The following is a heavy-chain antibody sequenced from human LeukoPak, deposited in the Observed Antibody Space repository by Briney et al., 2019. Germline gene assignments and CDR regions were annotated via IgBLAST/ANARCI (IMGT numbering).Heavy chain of an antibody. CDR3: ARPGWFGELYKGYYFDY. D-gene: IGHD3-10*01. CDR1: GGSISSGDYY. V-gene: IGHV4-61*08. CDR2: IYYSGST. J-gene: IGHJ4*02. Sequence: SETLSLTCTVSGGSISSGDYYWSWIRQPPGKGLEWIGYIYYSGSTNYNPSLKSRVTISVDTSKNQFSLKLSSVTAADTAVYYCARPGWFGELYKGYYFDYWSQGTLVTVSS.